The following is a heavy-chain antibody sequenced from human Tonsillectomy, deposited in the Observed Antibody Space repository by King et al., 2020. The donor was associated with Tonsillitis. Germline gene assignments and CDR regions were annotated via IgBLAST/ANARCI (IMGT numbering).Heavy chain of an antibody. Sequence: QLQESGPGLVKPSETLSLTCTVSGDSISSSSYYWGWIRQPPGKGLEWIGHIDYSGSTPCNPSIKSPVTISVDTSKNRFSLKLSSVTAADTAVYYCARLLRTGTYRGFFDYWGQGTLVTVSS. CDR1: GDSISSSSYY. J-gene: IGHJ4*02. CDR3: ARLLRTGTYRGFFDY. CDR2: IDYSGST. V-gene: IGHV4-39*01. D-gene: IGHD1-26*01.